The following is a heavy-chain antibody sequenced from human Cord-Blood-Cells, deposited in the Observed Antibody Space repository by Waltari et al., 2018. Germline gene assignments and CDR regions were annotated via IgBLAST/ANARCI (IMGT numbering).Heavy chain of an antibody. J-gene: IGHJ3*02. V-gene: IGHV3-7*01. CDR3: ARDLYSSSSDAFDI. Sequence: EVQLVESGGGLVQPGGSLRLSCAASGFTFSSHWMSWVRRAPGKGVGWVANRKQDGSEKYYVDSVKGRFTISRDNAKNSMYLQMNSLRAEDTAVYYCARDLYSSSSDAFDIWGQGTMVTVSS. CDR1: GFTFSSHW. CDR2: RKQDGSEK. D-gene: IGHD6-6*01.